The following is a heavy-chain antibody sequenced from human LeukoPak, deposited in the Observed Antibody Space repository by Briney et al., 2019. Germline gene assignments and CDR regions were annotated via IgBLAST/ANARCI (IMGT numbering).Heavy chain of an antibody. J-gene: IGHJ5*02. D-gene: IGHD1-7*01. V-gene: IGHV1-69*05. CDR1: GGTFSSYA. CDR3: ARDNYAGANWFDP. CDR2: IIPIFGTA. Sequence: ASVKVSCKASGGTFSSYAISWVRQAPGQGLEWMGGIIPIFGTANYAQKLQGRVTITTDESTSTAYMGLSSLRSEDTAVYYCARDNYAGANWFDPWGQGTLVTVSS.